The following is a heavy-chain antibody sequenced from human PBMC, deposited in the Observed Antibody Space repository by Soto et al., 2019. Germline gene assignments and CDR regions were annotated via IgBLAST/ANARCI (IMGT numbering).Heavy chain of an antibody. CDR3: ARLYCSGGSCYLEGYFDY. CDR2: INAGNGNT. Sequence: ASVKVSCKASGYTFTSYAMHWVRQAPGQRLEWMGWINAGNGNTKYSQKFQGRVTITRDTSASTAYMELSSLRSEDTAVYYCARLYCSGGSCYLEGYFDYWGQGTLVTVSS. J-gene: IGHJ4*02. V-gene: IGHV1-3*01. CDR1: GYTFTSYA. D-gene: IGHD2-15*01.